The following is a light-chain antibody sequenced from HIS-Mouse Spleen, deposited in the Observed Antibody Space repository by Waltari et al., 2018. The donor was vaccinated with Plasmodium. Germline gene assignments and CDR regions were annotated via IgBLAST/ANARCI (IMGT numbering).Light chain of an antibody. CDR1: ALPKQY. CDR2: KDS. J-gene: IGLJ1*01. V-gene: IGLV3-25*03. CDR3: QSADSSGTYV. Sequence: SYELTQPPSVSVSPGQTARITCSGDALPKQYAYWYQQKPGQAPVLVRYKDSERPSGIAEGFAGSSSGTTVTLTISGVQAEDEADYYCQSADSSGTYVFGTGTKVTVL.